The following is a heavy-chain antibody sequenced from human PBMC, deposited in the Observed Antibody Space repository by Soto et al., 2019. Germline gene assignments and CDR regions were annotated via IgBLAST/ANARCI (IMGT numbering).Heavy chain of an antibody. CDR2: IYSGGST. D-gene: IGHD1-26*01. CDR1: GFTVSSNY. Sequence: EVQLVESGGGLIQPGGSLRLSCAASGFTVSSNYMSWVRQAPGKGLEWVSVIYSGGSTYYADSVKGRFTISRDNSKNTLYLQMNSLRAEDTAVYYCAKASIVGATTGYFDYWGQGTLVTVSS. CDR3: AKASIVGATTGYFDY. J-gene: IGHJ4*02. V-gene: IGHV3-66*03.